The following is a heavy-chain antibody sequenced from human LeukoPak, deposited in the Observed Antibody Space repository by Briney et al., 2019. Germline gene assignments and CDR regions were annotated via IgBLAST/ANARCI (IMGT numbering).Heavy chain of an antibody. CDR1: GGSISSYY. D-gene: IGHD6-19*01. V-gene: IGHV4-59*01. CDR3: ARGRSSGWPIFDY. Sequence: SEILSLTCTVSGGSISSYYWSWIRQPPGKGLEWIGYIYYSGSTNYNPSLKSRVTISVDTSKNQFSLKLSSVTAADTAVYYCARGRSSGWPIFDYWGQGTLVTVSS. J-gene: IGHJ4*02. CDR2: IYYSGST.